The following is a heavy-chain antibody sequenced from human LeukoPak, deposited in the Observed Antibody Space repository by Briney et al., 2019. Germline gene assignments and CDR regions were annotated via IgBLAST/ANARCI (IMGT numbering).Heavy chain of an antibody. CDR2: IYPGDSDT. CDR1: GYSFTNYW. J-gene: IGHJ3*02. V-gene: IGHV5-51*01. D-gene: IGHD3-22*01. CDR3: ARRFDDSSGLGAFDI. Sequence: GESLKISCRVSGYSFTNYWIGWVRQMPGKGLEWMGIIYPGDSDTRYSPSFQGQVTISADKSISTAYLQWSSLKASDTAMYYCARRFDDSSGLGAFDIWGQGTMVTVSS.